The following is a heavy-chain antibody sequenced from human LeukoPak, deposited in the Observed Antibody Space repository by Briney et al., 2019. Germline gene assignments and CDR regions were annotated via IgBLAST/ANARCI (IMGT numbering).Heavy chain of an antibody. CDR3: ARDLGCSSTSCRDY. CDR1: GYTFTSYD. Sequence: ASVKVSCKASGYTFTSYDINWVRQATGQGLEWMGWMNPNSGNTGYAQKFLGRVTMTRSTTISTAYMELSSLRSEDTAVYYCARDLGCSSTSCRDYWGQGTLVTVSS. CDR2: MNPNSGNT. V-gene: IGHV1-8*01. D-gene: IGHD2-2*01. J-gene: IGHJ4*02.